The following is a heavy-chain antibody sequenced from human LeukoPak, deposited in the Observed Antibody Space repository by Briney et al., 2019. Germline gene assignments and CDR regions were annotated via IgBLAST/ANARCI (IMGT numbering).Heavy chain of an antibody. J-gene: IGHJ4*02. CDR3: ARQEELGTLPFDY. CDR1: GCSISSSSYY. CDR2: IYYSGST. Sequence: SETLSLTCTVSGCSISSSSYYWGWIRQPPGKGLEWIGSIYYSGSTYYNPSLKSRVTISVDTSKNQFSLKLSSVTAADTAVYYCARQEELGTLPFDYWGQGTLVTVSS. V-gene: IGHV4-39*01. D-gene: IGHD1-1*01.